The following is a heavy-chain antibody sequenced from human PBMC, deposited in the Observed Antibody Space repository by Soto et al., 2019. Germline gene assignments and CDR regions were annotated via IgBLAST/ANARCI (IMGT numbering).Heavy chain of an antibody. CDR2: IYYSGST. Sequence: SETLSLTCTVSGGSISSSSYYWGWIRQPPGKGLEWIGSIYYSGSTYYNPSLKSRVTISVDTSKNQFSLKLSSVTAADTAVYYCARLGESQQPGGIDVWGQGTTVTVSS. CDR3: ARLGESQQPGGIDV. D-gene: IGHD6-13*01. J-gene: IGHJ6*02. CDR1: GGSISSSSYY. V-gene: IGHV4-39*01.